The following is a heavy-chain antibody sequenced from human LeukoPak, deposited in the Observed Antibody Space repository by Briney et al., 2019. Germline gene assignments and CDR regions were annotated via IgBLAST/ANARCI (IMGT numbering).Heavy chain of an antibody. J-gene: IGHJ3*02. V-gene: IGHV3-30-3*01. CDR3: CVVVIAINAFDI. D-gene: IGHD2-21*01. Sequence: GRSLRLSCAASGFTFSSYAMHWVRQAPGKGLEWVAVISYGGSNKYYADSVKGRFTISRDNSKNTLYLQMNSLRAEDTAVYYCCVVVIAINAFDIWGQGTMVTVSS. CDR2: ISYGGSNK. CDR1: GFTFSSYA.